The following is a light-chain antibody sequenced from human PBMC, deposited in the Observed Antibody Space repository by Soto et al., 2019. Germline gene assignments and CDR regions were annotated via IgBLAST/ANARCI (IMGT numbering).Light chain of an antibody. CDR1: QSVSSN. J-gene: IGKJ4*01. CDR3: QQYNSWPPLT. CDR2: DAS. V-gene: IGKV3-15*01. Sequence: EIVMTQSPATLSVSPGERATLSCRASQSVSSNLAWYQQKPGQAPRLLIYDASTRATGIPARFSGSGSGTEFTLTISSLRSEDFVVYYCQQYNSWPPLTFGGGTKVEIK.